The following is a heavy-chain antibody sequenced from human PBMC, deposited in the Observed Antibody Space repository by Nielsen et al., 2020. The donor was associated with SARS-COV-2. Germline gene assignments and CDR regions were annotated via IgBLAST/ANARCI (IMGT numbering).Heavy chain of an antibody. CDR2: IYYSGST. D-gene: IGHD4-11*01. V-gene: IGHV4-61*01. CDR1: GGSVSSGSYY. Sequence: SETLSLTCTVSGGSVSSGSYYWSWIRQPPGKGLEWIGYIYYSGSTNYNPSLKSRVTISVDTSKNQFSLKLSSVTAADTAVYYCVRNTVLTPYYFDYWGQGTLVTVSS. CDR3: VRNTVLTPYYFDY. J-gene: IGHJ4*02.